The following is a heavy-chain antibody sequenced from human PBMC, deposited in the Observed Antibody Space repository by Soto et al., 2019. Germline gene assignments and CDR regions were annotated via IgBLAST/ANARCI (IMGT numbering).Heavy chain of an antibody. CDR1: GGSVNGYY. CDR3: APSTTVSGSLIPPFDT. J-gene: IGHJ5*02. V-gene: IGHV4-34*01. Sequence: PSETLSLTCAAYGGSVNGYYWNWIRQPPGKGLEWIGEINHTGGTHYNPSLKGRVTRSVDTSKNQFSLRLSSVTAAETAIYYFAPSTTVSGSLIPPFDTWGQGSQVTVSS. CDR2: INHTGGT. D-gene: IGHD1-1*01.